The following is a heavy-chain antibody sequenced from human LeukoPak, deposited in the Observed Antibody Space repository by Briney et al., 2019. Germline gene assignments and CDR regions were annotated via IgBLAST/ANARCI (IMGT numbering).Heavy chain of an antibody. J-gene: IGHJ4*02. Sequence: GGSLRLSCAASGFTFSGNGMHWVRQAPGKGPEWVSFIRYDGSTKSYEDSVEGRFTISRDNSKNTMYLEMISLRTEDTAVYYCARDIPSAKAFDYWGKGTLVTVSS. V-gene: IGHV3-30*02. CDR1: GFTFSGNG. CDR3: ARDIPSAKAFDY. CDR2: IRYDGSTK.